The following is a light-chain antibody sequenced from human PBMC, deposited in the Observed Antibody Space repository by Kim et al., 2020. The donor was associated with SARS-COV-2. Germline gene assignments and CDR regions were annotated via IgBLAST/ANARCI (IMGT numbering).Light chain of an antibody. CDR2: KAS. J-gene: IGKJ2*01. Sequence: DIQMTQSPSTLSASVGDRVTITCRASQSINIWLAWYQQKPGKAPKLLIYKASTLEGGVPSRFSGSGSGTEFTLTISTLQPDDFATYSCQQYDSHPYTFGQWTKLEI. CDR1: QSINIW. V-gene: IGKV1-5*03. CDR3: QQYDSHPYT.